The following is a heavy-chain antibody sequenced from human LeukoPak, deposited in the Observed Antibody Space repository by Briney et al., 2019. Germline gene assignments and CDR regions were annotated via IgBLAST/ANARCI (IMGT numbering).Heavy chain of an antibody. V-gene: IGHV1-8*01. CDR3: AREYSSSWDYYYYYGMDV. D-gene: IGHD6-13*01. CDR2: MNPNSGNT. CDR1: GYTFTSYD. J-gene: IGHJ6*02. Sequence: ASVKVSCKASGYTFTSYDINWVRQATGQGLEWMGWMNPNSGNTGYAQKFQGRVTMTRNTSISTAYMELSSLRSEDTAVYYCAREYSSSWDYYYYYGMDVWGQGTTVTVSS.